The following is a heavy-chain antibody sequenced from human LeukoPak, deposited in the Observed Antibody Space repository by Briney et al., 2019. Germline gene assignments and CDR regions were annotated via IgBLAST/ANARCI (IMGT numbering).Heavy chain of an antibody. CDR1: GYSFTSYW. J-gene: IGHJ4*02. CDR3: ARHKGAALGSGWYPPFDY. Sequence: GESLKISCKGSGYSFTSYWISWVRQMPGKGRVWMRRIVPSDSYTNYSPSFQGHVTISADKSISTAYLQWSSLKAADTAMYYCARHKGAALGSGWYPPFDYWGQGTLVTVSS. V-gene: IGHV5-10-1*01. D-gene: IGHD6-13*01. CDR2: IVPSDSYT.